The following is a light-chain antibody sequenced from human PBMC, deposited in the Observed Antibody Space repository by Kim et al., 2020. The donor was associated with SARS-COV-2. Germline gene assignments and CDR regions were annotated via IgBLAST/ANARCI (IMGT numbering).Light chain of an antibody. Sequence: EIVLTQSPGTLSLSPGERATLSCRASQSVASNYLTWYQQKGGQAPRLLIYGASSRATGIPDRFSGSGSGTDFTLTISRLEPEDFAVYYCQQYGGSPYTFGGGTKVEI. V-gene: IGKV3-20*01. J-gene: IGKJ4*01. CDR3: QQYGGSPYT. CDR2: GAS. CDR1: QSVASNY.